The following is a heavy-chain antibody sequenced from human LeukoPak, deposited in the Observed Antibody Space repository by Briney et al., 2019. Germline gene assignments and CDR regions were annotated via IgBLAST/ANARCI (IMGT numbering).Heavy chain of an antibody. J-gene: IGHJ4*02. CDR2: IYTSGST. Sequence: SETLSLTCTVSGGSISSGSYYWSWIRQPAGKGLEWIGRIYTSGSTNYNPSLKSRVTISVDTSKNQFSLKLSSVTAADTAVYYCARDSRGYCSSTSCRLFDYWGQGTLVTVSS. CDR1: GGSISSGSYY. CDR3: ARDSRGYCSSTSCRLFDY. V-gene: IGHV4-61*02. D-gene: IGHD2-2*01.